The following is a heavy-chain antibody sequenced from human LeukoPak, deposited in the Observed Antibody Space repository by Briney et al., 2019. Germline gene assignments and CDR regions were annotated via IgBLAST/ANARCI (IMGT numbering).Heavy chain of an antibody. D-gene: IGHD2-15*01. CDR1: GGSISSGGYY. V-gene: IGHV4-61*08. J-gene: IGHJ4*02. Sequence: SETLSLTCTVSGGSISSGGYYWSWIRQPPGKGLEWIGYIYYTGMTNYNPSLKSRVTILVATSKNQFSLKLSSVTAADTAVYYCARRYCSGGSCCWDSWGQGSLVTVSS. CDR3: ARRYCSGGSCCWDS. CDR2: IYYTGMT.